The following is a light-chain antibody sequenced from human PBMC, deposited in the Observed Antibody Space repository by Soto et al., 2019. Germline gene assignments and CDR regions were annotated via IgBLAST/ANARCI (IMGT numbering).Light chain of an antibody. CDR1: SSDVGGYNY. CDR3: CSYAGSHYV. V-gene: IGLV2-11*01. Sequence: SVLTEPRSVSWSPGHSVTISCPGTSSDVGGYNYVSWYQQHPGKAPKLMIYDVSKRPSGVPDRFSGSKSGNTASLTISGLQAEDEDDYYCCSYAGSHYVFGTGTKVTVL. CDR2: DVS. J-gene: IGLJ1*01.